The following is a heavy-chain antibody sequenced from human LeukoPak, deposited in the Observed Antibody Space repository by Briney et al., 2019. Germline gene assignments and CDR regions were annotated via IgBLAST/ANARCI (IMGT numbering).Heavy chain of an antibody. CDR3: ARDTYDFWSGYYFDY. D-gene: IGHD3-3*01. Sequence: GGSLRLSCAASGFTFSSYAMHWVRQAPGKGLEWVAVISYDGSNKYYADSVKGRFTISRDNSKNTLCLQMNSLRAEDTAVYYCARDTYDFWSGYYFDYWGQGTLVTVSS. J-gene: IGHJ4*02. CDR1: GFTFSSYA. V-gene: IGHV3-30-3*01. CDR2: ISYDGSNK.